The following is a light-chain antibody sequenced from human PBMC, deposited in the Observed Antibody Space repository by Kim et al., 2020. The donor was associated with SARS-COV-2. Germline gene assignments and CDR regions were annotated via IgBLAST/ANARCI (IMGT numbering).Light chain of an antibody. CDR1: QTVSSY. V-gene: IGKV3-11*01. Sequence: EIELTQSPATLSLSPGERATLSCRTSQTVSSYLAWYQQKLGQAPRLLIYDASNRATGIPARFSGSGSGTDFTLTISSLEPEDFAVYYCQQRINWPLTFGQGTKVEIK. CDR2: DAS. J-gene: IGKJ1*01. CDR3: QQRINWPLT.